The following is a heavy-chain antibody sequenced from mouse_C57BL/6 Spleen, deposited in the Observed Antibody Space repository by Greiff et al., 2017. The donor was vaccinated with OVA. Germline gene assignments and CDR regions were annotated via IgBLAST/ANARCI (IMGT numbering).Heavy chain of an antibody. D-gene: IGHD2-4*01. V-gene: IGHV1-80*01. CDR2: IYPGDGDT. J-gene: IGHJ4*01. CDR1: GYAFSSYW. CDR3: ARGHYDYGGYYAMDY. Sequence: QVQLQQSGAELVKPGASVKISCKASGYAFSSYWMNWVKQRPGTGLEWIGQIYPGDGDTNYNGKFKGKATLTAAKSSSTAYMQLSSLTSEDSAVYFGARGHYDYGGYYAMDYWGQGTSVTVSS.